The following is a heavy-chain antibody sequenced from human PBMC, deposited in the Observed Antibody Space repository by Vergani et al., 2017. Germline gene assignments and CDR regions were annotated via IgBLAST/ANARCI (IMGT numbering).Heavy chain of an antibody. J-gene: IGHJ4*02. D-gene: IGHD3-22*01. V-gene: IGHV5-10-1*03. CDR1: GYSFTSYW. Sequence: EVQLVQSGAEVKKPGESLRISCKSSGYSFTSYWISWVRQMPGKGLEWMGRIDPSDSDTNYSPSFQGHVTISADKSISTAYLQWSSLKASDTAVYYCVRRGYFDSSGYPDYWGQGTLVTVSS. CDR2: IDPSDSDT. CDR3: VRRGYFDSSGYPDY.